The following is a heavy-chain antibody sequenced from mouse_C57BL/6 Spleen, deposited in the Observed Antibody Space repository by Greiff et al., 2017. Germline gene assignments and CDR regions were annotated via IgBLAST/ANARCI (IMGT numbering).Heavy chain of an antibody. V-gene: IGHV1-82*01. CDR3: ARNHYGSPFDY. CDR1: GYAFSSSW. D-gene: IGHD1-1*01. CDR2: IYPGDGDT. Sequence: QVQLKESGPELVKPGASVKISCKASGYAFSSSWMNWVKKRPGKGLEWIGRIYPGDGDTNDNGKFKGKATRTADKAPSTAYMQLSSLTSEDSAVYFCARNHYGSPFDYWGQGTTLTVSS. J-gene: IGHJ2*01.